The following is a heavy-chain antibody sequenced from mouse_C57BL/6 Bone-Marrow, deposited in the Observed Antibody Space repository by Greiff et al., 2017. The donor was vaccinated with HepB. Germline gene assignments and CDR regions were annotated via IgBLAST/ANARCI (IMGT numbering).Heavy chain of an antibody. Sequence: QVQLQQSGPELVKPGASVKISCKASGYAFSSSWMNWVKQRPGKGLEWIGRIYPGDGDTNYNGKFKGKATLTADKSSSTAYMQLSSLTSEDSAVYFCATGVLRYYYAMDYWGQGTSVTVSS. CDR2: IYPGDGDT. V-gene: IGHV1-82*01. CDR1: GYAFSSSW. J-gene: IGHJ4*01. CDR3: ATGVLRYYYAMDY. D-gene: IGHD1-1*01.